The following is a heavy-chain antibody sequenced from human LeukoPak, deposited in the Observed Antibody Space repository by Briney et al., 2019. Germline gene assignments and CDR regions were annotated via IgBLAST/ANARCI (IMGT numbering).Heavy chain of an antibody. Sequence: SETLSLTCTVSGGSISSHYWSWIRQPPGKVLEWIGYIYYSGSTNYNPSLKSRAPISVDTSKNQLSLKLSSVTAADTAVYYCARKSRGGRGYYMDVWGKGPTVTVSS. CDR1: GGSISSHY. V-gene: IGHV4-59*11. D-gene: IGHD2-15*01. CDR2: IYYSGST. J-gene: IGHJ6*03. CDR3: ARKSRGGRGYYMDV.